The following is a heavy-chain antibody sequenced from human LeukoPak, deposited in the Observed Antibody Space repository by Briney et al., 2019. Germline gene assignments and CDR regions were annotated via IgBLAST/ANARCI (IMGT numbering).Heavy chain of an antibody. V-gene: IGHV1-69*05. CDR2: IIPIFGTA. CDR3: AREYYYDSSANDAFDI. J-gene: IGHJ3*02. CDR1: GGTFSSYA. Sequence: SVKVSCKASGGTFSSYAIRWVRQAPGQGLEWMGGIIPIFGTANYAQKFQGRVTITTDESTSTAYMELSSLRSEDTAVYYCAREYYYDSSANDAFDIWGQGTMVTVSS. D-gene: IGHD3-22*01.